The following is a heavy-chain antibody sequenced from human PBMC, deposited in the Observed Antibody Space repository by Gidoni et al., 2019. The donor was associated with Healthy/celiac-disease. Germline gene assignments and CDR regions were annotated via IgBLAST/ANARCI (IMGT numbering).Heavy chain of an antibody. CDR1: GFTFSSYS. V-gene: IGHV3-48*01. CDR2: ISSSSSTI. J-gene: IGHJ3*02. D-gene: IGHD3-3*01. Sequence: EVPLVASVGGLVPPGGSLRLSCAASGFTFSSYSMNWVRQAPGKGLEWVSYISSSSSTIYYADSVKGRFTISRDNAKNSLYLQMNSLRAEDTAVYYCARINWRAFDIWGQGTMVTVSS. CDR3: ARINWRAFDI.